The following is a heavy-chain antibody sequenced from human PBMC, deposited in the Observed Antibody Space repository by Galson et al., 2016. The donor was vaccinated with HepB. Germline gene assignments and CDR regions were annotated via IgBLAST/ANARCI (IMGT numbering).Heavy chain of an antibody. V-gene: IGHV1-46*01. CDR3: ASGVIKPRGDY. CDR1: GHTFTSYY. CDR2: INPSGGST. Sequence: SVKVSCKASGHTFTSYYMHWVRQAPGQGLEWMGIINPSGGSTSYAQKFQGRVTMTRDTSTSTVYMEMNSLRGDDTAVYYCASGVIKPRGDYWGQGTLVTVSS. J-gene: IGHJ4*02. D-gene: IGHD1-14*01.